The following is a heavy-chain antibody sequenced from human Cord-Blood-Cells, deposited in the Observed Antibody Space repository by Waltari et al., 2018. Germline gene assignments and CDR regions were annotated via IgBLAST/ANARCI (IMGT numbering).Heavy chain of an antibody. CDR3: ARRGYSYGYSSDY. Sequence: QVQLVQSGAEVKKPGASVKVSCKASGYTFTSYAMHWVRQAPGQRLGWMGWINAGNGNKKYSQKFQGRVTITRDTSASTAYMELSRLRSEDTPVYYCARRGYSYGYSSDYWGKGTLVTVSS. D-gene: IGHD5-18*01. V-gene: IGHV1-3*01. CDR1: GYTFTSYA. CDR2: INAGNGNK. J-gene: IGHJ4*02.